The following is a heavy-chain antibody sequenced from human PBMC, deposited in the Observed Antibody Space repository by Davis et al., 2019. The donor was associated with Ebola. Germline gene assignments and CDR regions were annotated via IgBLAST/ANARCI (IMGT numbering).Heavy chain of an antibody. V-gene: IGHV3-21*04. CDR2: ISVSSGYI. J-gene: IGHJ4*02. CDR3: ARVGYCSGGSCYRGLDY. Sequence: GESLKISCAASGFIFSSYTMNWVRQAPGKGLEWVSSISVSSGYIYYEDSVKGRFTISRDNAKNSLYLQMNSLRAEDTAVYYCARVGYCSGGSCYRGLDYWGQGTLVTVSS. CDR1: GFIFSSYT. D-gene: IGHD2-15*01.